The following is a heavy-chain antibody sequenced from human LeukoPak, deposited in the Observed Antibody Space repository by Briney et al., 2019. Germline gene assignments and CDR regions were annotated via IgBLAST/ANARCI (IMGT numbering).Heavy chain of an antibody. J-gene: IGHJ3*02. CDR3: ARDWAESNGRNVHVGLDM. Sequence: SETLSLTCTVSGVSVTSHYLGWVRQPPGKGLEWIGYIYYSGSTNYNPSLKSRVTMSIDTSKNQFSPKLSSVTAADTAVYYCARDWAESNGRNVHVGLDMWGQGTMVTVSS. D-gene: IGHD2-8*01. CDR2: IYYSGST. V-gene: IGHV4-59*02. CDR1: GVSVTSHY.